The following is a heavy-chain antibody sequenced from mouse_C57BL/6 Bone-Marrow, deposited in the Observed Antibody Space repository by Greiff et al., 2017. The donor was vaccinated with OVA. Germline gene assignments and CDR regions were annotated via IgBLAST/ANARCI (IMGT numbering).Heavy chain of an antibody. CDR2: ISNLAYSI. CDR1: GFTFSDYG. J-gene: IGHJ2*01. Sequence: DVMLVESGGGLVQPGGSLKLSCAASGFTFSDYGMAWVRQAPRKGPEWVAFISNLAYSIYYADTVTGRFTISRENAKNTLYLEMSSLRSEDTAMYYCARQGYYGSSGYFDYWGQGTTLTVSS. CDR3: ARQGYYGSSGYFDY. V-gene: IGHV5-15*01. D-gene: IGHD1-1*01.